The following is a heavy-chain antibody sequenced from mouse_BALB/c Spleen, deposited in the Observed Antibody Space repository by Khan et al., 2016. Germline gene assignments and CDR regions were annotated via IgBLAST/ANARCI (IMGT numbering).Heavy chain of an antibody. D-gene: IGHD1-1*01. J-gene: IGHJ3*01. V-gene: IGHV4-1*02. CDR1: GFDFRRYW. CDR3: ARAGYYGYLAY. Sequence: EVKLLESGGGLVQPGGSLKLSCAASGFDFRRYWMSWVRQAPGKGLEWIGEINPDSRTINYTPSLKDKFTISRDNAKNTLYLQMSKVRSEDTALCYSARAGYYGYLAYWGQGTLVSVSA. CDR2: INPDSRTI.